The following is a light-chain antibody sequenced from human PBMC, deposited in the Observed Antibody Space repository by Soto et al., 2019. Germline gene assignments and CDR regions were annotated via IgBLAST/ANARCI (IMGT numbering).Light chain of an antibody. Sequence: DIQMTQSPSSLSASVGDRVTITCRASQSISTYLNWYQQKPGKAPKLLIFGASSLQSGVPSRFSGSGSKKDVTLTLISLQAEDFATYYCQLRHSAPACTCGQWTKLEIK. V-gene: IGKV1-39*01. J-gene: IGKJ2*02. CDR3: QLRHSAPACT. CDR1: QSISTY. CDR2: GAS.